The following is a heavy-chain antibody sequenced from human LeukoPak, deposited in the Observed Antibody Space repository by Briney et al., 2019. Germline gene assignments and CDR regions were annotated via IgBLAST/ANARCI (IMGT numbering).Heavy chain of an antibody. CDR3: ARGDGYSSSARAYYFDY. D-gene: IGHD6-13*01. J-gene: IGHJ4*02. CDR2: INHSGST. CDR1: GGSFSGYY. V-gene: IGHV4-34*01. Sequence: PSETLSLTCAVYGGSFSGYYWSWIRQPPGKGLERIGEINHSGSTNYNPSLKSRVTISVDTSKNQFSLKLSSVTAADTAVYYCARGDGYSSSARAYYFDYWGQGTLVTVSS.